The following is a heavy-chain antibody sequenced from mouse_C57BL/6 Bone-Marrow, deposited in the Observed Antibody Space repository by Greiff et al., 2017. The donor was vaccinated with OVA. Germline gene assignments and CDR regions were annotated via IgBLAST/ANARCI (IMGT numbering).Heavy chain of an antibody. CDR1: GYTFTDYY. J-gene: IGHJ2*01. CDR2: IYPGSGNT. D-gene: IGHD1-2*01. CDR3: ARGNSYGLFDY. Sequence: QVQLKESGAELVRPGASVKLSCKASGYTFTDYYINWVKQRPGQGLEWIARIYPGSGNTYYNEKFKGKATLTAEKSSSTAYMQLSSLTSEDSAVYFCARGNSYGLFDYWGQGTTLTVSS. V-gene: IGHV1-76*01.